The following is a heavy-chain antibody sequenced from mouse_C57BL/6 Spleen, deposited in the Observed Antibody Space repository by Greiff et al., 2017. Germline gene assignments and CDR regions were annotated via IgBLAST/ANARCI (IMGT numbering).Heavy chain of an antibody. Sequence: QVQLQQPGAELVRPGTSVKLSCKASGYTFTSYWMHWVKQRPGQGLEWIGVIDPSDSYTNYNQKFKGKATLTVDTSSSTAYMQLSSLTSEDSAVYYCARDFITTYAMDYWGQGTSVTVSS. CDR2: IDPSDSYT. D-gene: IGHD1-1*01. CDR1: GYTFTSYW. CDR3: ARDFITTYAMDY. J-gene: IGHJ4*01. V-gene: IGHV1-59*01.